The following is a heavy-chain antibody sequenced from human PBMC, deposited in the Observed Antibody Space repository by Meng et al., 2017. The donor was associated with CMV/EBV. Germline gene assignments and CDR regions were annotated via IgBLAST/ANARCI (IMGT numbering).Heavy chain of an antibody. V-gene: IGHV4-30-4*08. CDR1: GGSISSGDYY. Sequence: VQLPDAGPGLVKPSQTLSLTCTVSGGSISSGDYYWSWIRQPPGKGLEWIGYIYYSGSTYYNPSLKSRVTISVDTSKNQFSLKLSSVTAADTAVYYCARAAPDYYDSSGPPDYWGQGTLVTVSS. D-gene: IGHD3-22*01. CDR3: ARAAPDYYDSSGPPDY. J-gene: IGHJ4*02. CDR2: IYYSGST.